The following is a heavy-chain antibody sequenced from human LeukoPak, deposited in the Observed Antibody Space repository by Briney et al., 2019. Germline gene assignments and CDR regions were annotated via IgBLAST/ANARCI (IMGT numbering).Heavy chain of an antibody. CDR3: AKSRIHDFWSGYYSYFDY. CDR2: ISGSGGST. D-gene: IGHD3-3*01. J-gene: IGHJ4*02. CDR1: GFTFSNYW. V-gene: IGHV3-23*01. Sequence: GGSLRLSCAASGFTFSNYWMSWVRQAPGKGLEWVSAISGSGGSTYYADSVKGRFTISRDNSKNTLYLQMNSLRAEDTAVYYCAKSRIHDFWSGYYSYFDYWGQGTLVTVSS.